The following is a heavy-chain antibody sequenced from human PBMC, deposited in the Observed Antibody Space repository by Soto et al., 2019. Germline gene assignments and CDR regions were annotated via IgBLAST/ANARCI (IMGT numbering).Heavy chain of an antibody. V-gene: IGHV4-30-4*01. CDR1: GGSISSGDYY. J-gene: IGHJ4*02. D-gene: IGHD3-22*01. CDR3: AREGRKYYYDSSGRKNPFDY. Sequence: SETLSLTCTVSGGSISSGDYYWGWIRQPPGKGLEWIGYIYYSGSTYYNPSLKSRVTISVDTSKNQFSLKLSSVTAADTAVYYCAREGRKYYYDSSGRKNPFDYWGQGTLVTVSS. CDR2: IYYSGST.